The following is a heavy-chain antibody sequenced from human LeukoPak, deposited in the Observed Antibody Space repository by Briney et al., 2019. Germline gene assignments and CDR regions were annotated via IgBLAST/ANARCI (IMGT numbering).Heavy chain of an antibody. D-gene: IGHD4-11*01. J-gene: IGHJ6*02. CDR1: GFTLSSYW. Sequence: GGSLRLSCAASGFTLSSYWMHWVRQAPGKGLVWVSCLISDGSSTSYADSVKGRFTISIDKAKNTLYLQMNSLRAEDTAVYYCARAISYTNYGMDVWGQGTTVTVSS. CDR3: ARAISYTNYGMDV. V-gene: IGHV3-74*01. CDR2: LISDGSST.